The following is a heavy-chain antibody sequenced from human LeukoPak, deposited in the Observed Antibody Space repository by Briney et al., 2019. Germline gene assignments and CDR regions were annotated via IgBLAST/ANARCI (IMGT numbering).Heavy chain of an antibody. V-gene: IGHV3-7*01. CDR1: GFTVSSNY. CDR2: IKQDGSEK. Sequence: GGSLRLSCAASGFTVSSNYMSWVRQAPGKGLEWVANIKQDGSEKYYVDSVKGRFTISRDNAKNSLYLQMNSLRAEDTAVYYCAKDPLSTVTIDDYWGQGTLVTVSS. D-gene: IGHD4-17*01. CDR3: AKDPLSTVTIDDY. J-gene: IGHJ4*02.